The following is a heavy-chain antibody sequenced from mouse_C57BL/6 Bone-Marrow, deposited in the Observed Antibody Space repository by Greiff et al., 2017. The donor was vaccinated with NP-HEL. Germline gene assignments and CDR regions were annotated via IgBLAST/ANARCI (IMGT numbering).Heavy chain of an antibody. D-gene: IGHD3-3*01. CDR3: RSEGRFAD. J-gene: IGHJ3*01. V-gene: IGHV5-9-1*02. Sequence: LKVSGEGLVKPGGSLKLSCAASGFTFSSYAMSLVRHTPPTRLERVSYISSGGDYIYYADTVQGRFTTSRDNARNTLDLQRSSLKSEDTARYYCRSEGRFADWGKGTLVTGAA. CDR2: ISSGGDYI. CDR1: GFTFSSYA.